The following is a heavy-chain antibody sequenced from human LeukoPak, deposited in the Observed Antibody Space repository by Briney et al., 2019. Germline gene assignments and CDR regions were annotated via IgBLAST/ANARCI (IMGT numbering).Heavy chain of an antibody. CDR1: GFRFDSYP. CDR3: VRDVDYAFDY. CDR2: VRTRGDPT. Sequence: GGSLRLSCAASGFRFDSYPMNWVRQPPGKGMEWLSNVRTRGDPTSYADSVRGRFTISRDNAKKSLFLQINSLRVEDPAVYFCVRDVDYAFDYWGQGVLVIVSS. V-gene: IGHV3-48*01. J-gene: IGHJ4*02. D-gene: IGHD4-17*01.